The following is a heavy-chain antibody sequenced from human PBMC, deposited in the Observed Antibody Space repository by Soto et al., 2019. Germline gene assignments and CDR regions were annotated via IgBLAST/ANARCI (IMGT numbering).Heavy chain of an antibody. Sequence: PGGSLRLSCAASGFTFSNYAMNWVRQAPGKGLEWVSGISGSGDSTYYADSVKGRFTISRDNSKNTLSLQMNSLRAEDTAVYYCANGHIQLWSFDSWGQGTLVTVSS. CDR2: ISGSGDST. D-gene: IGHD5-18*01. V-gene: IGHV3-23*01. J-gene: IGHJ4*02. CDR1: GFTFSNYA. CDR3: ANGHIQLWSFDS.